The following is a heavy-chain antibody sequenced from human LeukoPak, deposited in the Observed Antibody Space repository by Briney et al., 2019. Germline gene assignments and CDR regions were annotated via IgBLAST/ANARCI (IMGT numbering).Heavy chain of an antibody. V-gene: IGHV4-4*07. D-gene: IGHD2-15*01. Sequence: SETLSLTCTVSGGSITTYFWSWIRQPAGKGLEWIGRIYSSGNTDYSPSLKSRVTMSVDKAKNQFSLKLTSVTAADTAMYFCARDCSGNSCYSYWGQGTVVSVSS. CDR1: GGSITTYF. J-gene: IGHJ4*02. CDR2: IYSSGNT. CDR3: ARDCSGNSCYSY.